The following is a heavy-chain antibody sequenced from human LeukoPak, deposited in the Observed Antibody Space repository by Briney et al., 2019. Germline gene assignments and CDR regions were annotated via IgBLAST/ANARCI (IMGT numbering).Heavy chain of an antibody. Sequence: GGSLRLSCAASGFTFSSYWMSWVRQAPGKGLEWVGNIKQDGSEKYYVDSVKGRFTNSRDNAKNSLYLQMNSLRAEDTAVYYCAREKNYYDSSGLDYWGQGTLVTVSS. V-gene: IGHV3-7*01. CDR3: AREKNYYDSSGLDY. D-gene: IGHD3-22*01. J-gene: IGHJ4*02. CDR2: IKQDGSEK. CDR1: GFTFSSYW.